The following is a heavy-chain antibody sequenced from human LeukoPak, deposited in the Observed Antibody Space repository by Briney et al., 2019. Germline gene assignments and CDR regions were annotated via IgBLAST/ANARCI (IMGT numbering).Heavy chain of an antibody. CDR3: ARGPASGSNFAWFDP. Sequence: SETLSLTGAVYGGSLSNYYWSWIRQPPGKGLEWIGEINHSGSTNYNPSLKSRVTISVDMSKNQFSLELSFVTAADTAVYYCARGPASGSNFAWFDPWGQGTLVTVSS. V-gene: IGHV4-34*01. CDR1: GGSLSNYY. J-gene: IGHJ5*02. D-gene: IGHD3-10*01. CDR2: INHSGST.